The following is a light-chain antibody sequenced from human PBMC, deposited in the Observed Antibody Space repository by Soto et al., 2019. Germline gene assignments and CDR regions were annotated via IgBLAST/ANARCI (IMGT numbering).Light chain of an antibody. Sequence: EIVMTQSPATLSVSPGERATFSCRASQSVNSNLAWYHLKPGQAPRLLLYGASIRATDVPARFSGGGSGTEYTLTISSLQSEDFGVYFCQQYDQWWTFGRGTKVEVK. CDR1: QSVNSN. V-gene: IGKV3-15*01. J-gene: IGKJ1*01. CDR3: QQYDQWWT. CDR2: GAS.